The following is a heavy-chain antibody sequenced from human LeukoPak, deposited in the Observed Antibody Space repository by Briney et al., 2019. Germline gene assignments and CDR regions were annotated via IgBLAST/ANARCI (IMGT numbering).Heavy chain of an antibody. J-gene: IGHJ6*03. V-gene: IGHV1-2*06. CDR2: ITPNSGGT. D-gene: IGHD5-24*01. CDR3: ARTQDGYYNEGYMDV. CDR1: GYTFTGYY. Sequence: ASVKVFCKASGYTFTGYYMHWVRQAPGQGLEWMGRITPNSGGTISALKFQGRVTMTRATSISTAYMELSRLRSDDTAVYYCARTQDGYYNEGYMDVWGKGTTVTVSS.